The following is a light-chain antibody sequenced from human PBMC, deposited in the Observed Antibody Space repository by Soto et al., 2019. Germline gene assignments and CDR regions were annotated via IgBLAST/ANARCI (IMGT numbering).Light chain of an antibody. CDR2: AAS. Sequence: DIHMTQSPSTLSASVGDTITVTCRANHSITKSLNWYQKKPVAAPRLLIRAASGLHSGDPSRFSGSGSGTDFTLSISSLQPDVFATYYCQLYNSYSRTAGQGTKLDI. J-gene: IGKJ1*01. V-gene: IGKV1-5*01. CDR3: QLYNSYSRT. CDR1: HSITKS.